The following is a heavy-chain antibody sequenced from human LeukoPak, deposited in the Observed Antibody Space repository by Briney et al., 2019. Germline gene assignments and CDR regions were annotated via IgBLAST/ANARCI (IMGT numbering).Heavy chain of an antibody. CDR3: ARGYSYGSFDY. V-gene: IGHV4-30-2*01. D-gene: IGHD5-18*01. Sequence: PSETLSLTCTVSGGSISSGGYYWSWIRQPPGKGLEWIGYIYHSGSTYYNPSLKSRVTISVDRSKNQFSLKLSSVTAADTAVYYCARGYSYGSFDYWGQGTLVTVSS. J-gene: IGHJ4*02. CDR2: IYHSGST. CDR1: GGSISSGGYY.